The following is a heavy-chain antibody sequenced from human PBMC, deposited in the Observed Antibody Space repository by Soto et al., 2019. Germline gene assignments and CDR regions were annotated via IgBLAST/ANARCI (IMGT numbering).Heavy chain of an antibody. CDR2: ISAYNGKN. CDR1: GYTLTTYG. D-gene: IGHD2-15*01. CDR3: ARGPPTSCSGGSCYSHYFDY. J-gene: IGHJ4*02. Sequence: QVQLVQSGAEVKKPGASMKVSCKASGYTLTTYGISWVRQAPGQGLEWMGWISAYNGKNNYAQKFQDRVTMTTDTYTSIAYMELRSLRSYDTAVYYCARGPPTSCSGGSCYSHYFDYWGQGTLVTVSS. V-gene: IGHV1-18*01.